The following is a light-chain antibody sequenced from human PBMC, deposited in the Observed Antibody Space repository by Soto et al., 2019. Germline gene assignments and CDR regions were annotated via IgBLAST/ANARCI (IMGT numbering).Light chain of an antibody. J-gene: IGKJ1*01. CDR1: KSISSY. CDR2: AAS. Sequence: DIQMTQSPSSLSASVGDRFTMXXRASKSISSYLNWYQQKPGKAPKXLIYAASSLQSGVPSRFSGSGSGTEFTLTISSLQPDDFATYYCQQYKSYSQTFGQGTKVDTK. CDR3: QQYKSYSQT. V-gene: IGKV1-39*01.